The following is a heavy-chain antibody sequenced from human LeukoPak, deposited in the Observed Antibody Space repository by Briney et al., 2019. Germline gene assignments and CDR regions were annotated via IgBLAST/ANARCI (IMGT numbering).Heavy chain of an antibody. CDR2: FDPEDGET. CDR3: ATGRYSYGPLKYLFDY. Sequence: VASVKVSCKVSGYTLTELSMHWVRQAPGKGLEWMGGFDPEDGETIYAQKFQGRVTMTEDTSTDTAYMELSSLRSEDTAVYYCATGRYSYGPLKYLFDYWGQGTLVTVSS. D-gene: IGHD5-18*01. CDR1: GYTLTELS. V-gene: IGHV1-24*01. J-gene: IGHJ4*02.